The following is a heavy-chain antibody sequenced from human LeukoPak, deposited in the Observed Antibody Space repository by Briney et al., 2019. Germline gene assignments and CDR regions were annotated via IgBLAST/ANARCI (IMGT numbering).Heavy chain of an antibody. CDR3: ARDLSTTGTTCWFDP. D-gene: IGHD1-1*01. CDR2: INPSGGST. J-gene: IGHJ5*02. CDR1: GYTFTSYY. Sequence: ASVKVSCKASGYTFTSYYMHWVRQAPGQGLEWMGIINPSGGSTSYAQKFQGRVTMTRDTSTSTVYMELSSLRSEDTAVYYCARDLSTTGTTCWFDPWGQGTLVTVSS. V-gene: IGHV1-46*01.